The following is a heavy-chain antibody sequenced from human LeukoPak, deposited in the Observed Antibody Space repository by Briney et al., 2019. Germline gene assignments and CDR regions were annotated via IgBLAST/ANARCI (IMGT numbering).Heavy chain of an antibody. Sequence: ASVKVSCKASGYTFTGYGISWVRQAPGQGLEWMGWISAYNGNTNYAQKFQGRVTMTRDTSTSTVYMELSSLRSEDTAVYYCAREPRYCSSTSCYKWDYWGQGTLVTVSS. J-gene: IGHJ4*02. CDR3: AREPRYCSSTSCYKWDY. CDR2: ISAYNGNT. CDR1: GYTFTGYG. D-gene: IGHD2-2*02. V-gene: IGHV1-18*01.